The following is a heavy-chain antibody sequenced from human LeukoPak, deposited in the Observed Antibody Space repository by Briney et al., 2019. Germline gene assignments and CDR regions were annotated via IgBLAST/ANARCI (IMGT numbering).Heavy chain of an antibody. Sequence: GASVKVSCKASGGTFSSYAISWVRQAPGQGLEWMGGIIPIFGTANYAQKFQGRVTITADKSTSTAYMELSSLRSEDTAVYYCARGGDYFEYYYYRKDGWGKGTTVTVSS. V-gene: IGHV1-69*06. CDR2: IIPIFGTA. J-gene: IGHJ6*04. CDR3: ARGGDYFEYYYYRKDG. D-gene: IGHD3-22*01. CDR1: GGTFSSYA.